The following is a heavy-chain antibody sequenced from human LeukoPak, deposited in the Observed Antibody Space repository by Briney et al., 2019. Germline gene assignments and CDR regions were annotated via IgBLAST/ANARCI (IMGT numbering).Heavy chain of an antibody. J-gene: IGHJ4*02. CDR1: GYTFTSYG. CDR2: TSAYNGNT. V-gene: IGHV1-18*04. Sequence: ASVKVSCKASGYTFTSYGISWVRQAPGQGLEWMGWTSAYNGNTNYAQKLQGRVTMTTDTSTSTAYMELRSLRSDDTAVYYCARVALGITMVRGVIPYFDYWGQGTLVTVSS. CDR3: ARVALGITMVRGVIPYFDY. D-gene: IGHD3-10*01.